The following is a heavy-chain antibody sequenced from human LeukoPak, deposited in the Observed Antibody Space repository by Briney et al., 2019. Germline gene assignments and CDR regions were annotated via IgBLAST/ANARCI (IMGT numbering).Heavy chain of an antibody. CDR2: IYYSGST. CDR1: GVSISSGGYY. J-gene: IGHJ4*02. Sequence: SETLSLTCTVSGVSISSGGYYWSWIRQHPGKGLEWIGYIYYSGSTYYNPSPKSRVTISVDTSKNQFSLKLSSVTAADTAVYYCARDREQYFDYWGQGTLVAVSS. V-gene: IGHV4-31*03. CDR3: ARDREQYFDY. D-gene: IGHD1-26*01.